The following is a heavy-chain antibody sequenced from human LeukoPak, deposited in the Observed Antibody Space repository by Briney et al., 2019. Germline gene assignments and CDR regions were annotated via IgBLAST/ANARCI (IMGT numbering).Heavy chain of an antibody. V-gene: IGHV3-30*02. D-gene: IGHD6-19*01. Sequence: GGSLRLSCAASGFTFSNYGMHWVRQAPGKGLEWVAFIRYDGSNKYYADSVKGRFTISRDNSKNTLYLQMNSLRAEDTAVYYCAKDGYGYSSGGDDAFDIWGQGTMVTVSS. CDR3: AKDGYGYSSGGDDAFDI. CDR2: IRYDGSNK. J-gene: IGHJ3*02. CDR1: GFTFSNYG.